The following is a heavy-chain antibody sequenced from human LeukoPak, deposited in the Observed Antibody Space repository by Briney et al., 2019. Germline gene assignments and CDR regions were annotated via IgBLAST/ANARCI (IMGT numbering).Heavy chain of an antibody. CDR3: AKRGVVTRVILVGFHKEAYYFDY. Sequence: GGSLRLSCAVSGITLSNYGMSWVRQAPGKGLEWVAGISGSGGGTNYADSVKGRFSVSRDNYQNTLYLQMNSLGAEDTAVYFCAKRGVVTRVILVGFHKEAYYFDYWGQGTLVTVSS. J-gene: IGHJ4*02. CDR1: GITLSNYG. D-gene: IGHD3-22*01. V-gene: IGHV3-23*01. CDR2: ISGSGGGT.